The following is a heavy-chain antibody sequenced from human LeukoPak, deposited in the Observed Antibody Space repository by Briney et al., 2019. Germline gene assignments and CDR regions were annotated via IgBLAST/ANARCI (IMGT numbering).Heavy chain of an antibody. CDR2: IYSSGST. CDR1: GGSIKSYY. CDR3: ARSNSATYEAWFDP. J-gene: IGHJ5*02. Sequence: PSETLSLTCTVSGGSIKSYYWSWIRQPAGKGLEWIGRIYSSGSTDYNPSLKSRVTMSVDTSKNQLSLKLSSVTAADTAVYYCARSNSATYEAWFDPWGQGTLVTVSS. D-gene: IGHD1-26*01. V-gene: IGHV4-4*07.